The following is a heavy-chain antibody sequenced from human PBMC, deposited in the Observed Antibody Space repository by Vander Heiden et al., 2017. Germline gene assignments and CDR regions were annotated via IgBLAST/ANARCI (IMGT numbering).Heavy chain of an antibody. D-gene: IGHD2-15*01. CDR1: GFTFRTYG. CDR2: ISYEGSNK. CDR3: AKDRWYCSGGSCYPRYYYYGMDV. V-gene: IGHV3-30*18. Sequence: QVQLVASVGGVFQPVRSRRLSCAAAGFTFRTYGVVWVRQAPGKGLGWVAVISYEGSNKYYADSVKGRFTISRDNSKNTLYLQMNSLRAEDTAVYYCAKDRWYCSGGSCYPRYYYYGMDVWGQGTTVTVSS. J-gene: IGHJ6*02.